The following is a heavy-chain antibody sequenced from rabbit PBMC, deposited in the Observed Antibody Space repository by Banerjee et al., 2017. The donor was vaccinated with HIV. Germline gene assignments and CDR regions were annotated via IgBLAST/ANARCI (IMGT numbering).Heavy chain of an antibody. CDR2: IATGSGSI. D-gene: IGHD7-1*01. CDR1: GFYLSSRYW. J-gene: IGHJ4*01. Sequence: QEQLVESGGGLVKPEGSLTLTCTASGFYLSSRYWICWVRQAPGKGLEWIACIATGSGSINYASWAKGRFTISKTSSTTVTLQMTSLTAADTATYFCARQRYARYPGYGYDTEGYFNLWGPGTLVTVS. V-gene: IGHV1S45*01. CDR3: ARQRYARYPGYGYDTEGYFNL.